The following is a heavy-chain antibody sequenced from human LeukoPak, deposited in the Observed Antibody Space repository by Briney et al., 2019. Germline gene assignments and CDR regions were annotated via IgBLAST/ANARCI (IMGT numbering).Heavy chain of an antibody. J-gene: IGHJ4*02. CDR2: INPSGGST. D-gene: IGHD3-9*01. CDR1: GYTFTGYY. CDR3: AKTPDILTGYSFDY. V-gene: IGHV1-46*01. Sequence: ASVKVSCKASGYTFTGYYMHWVRQAPGQGLEWMGIINPSGGSTSYAQKFQGRVTITADKSTSTAYMELSSLRSEDTAVYYCAKTPDILTGYSFDYWGQGTLVTVSS.